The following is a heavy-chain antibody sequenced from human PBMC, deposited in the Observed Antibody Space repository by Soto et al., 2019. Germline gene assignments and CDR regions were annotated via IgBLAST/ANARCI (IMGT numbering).Heavy chain of an antibody. J-gene: IGHJ4*02. D-gene: IGHD2-15*01. Sequence: QVQLVQSGAEVKKPGASVKVSCKASGYTFTSYYMHWVRQAPGQGLEWMGIINPSGGSTSYAQKFHSRVTTTRDTSTSTVYMELSSLRSEDTAVYYCARGVYCSGGSCYQFFDYWGQGTLVTVSS. CDR1: GYTFTSYY. CDR2: INPSGGST. V-gene: IGHV1-46*03. CDR3: ARGVYCSGGSCYQFFDY.